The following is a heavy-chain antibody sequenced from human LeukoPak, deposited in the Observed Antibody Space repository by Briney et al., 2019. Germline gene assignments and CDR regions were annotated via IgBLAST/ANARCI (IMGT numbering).Heavy chain of an antibody. V-gene: IGHV3-74*01. CDR3: TRDSGAERRYFDL. CDR1: GFTFDTYL. Sequence: SGGSLRLSCVASGFTFDTYLMEWVRQAPGKGPVWVSRIDGDGGNPSYADSVKGRFTISRDNAKNTLYLQMNSLRAEDTAVYYCTRDSGAERRYFDLWGRGTLVTVSS. D-gene: IGHD7-27*01. J-gene: IGHJ2*01. CDR2: IDGDGGNP.